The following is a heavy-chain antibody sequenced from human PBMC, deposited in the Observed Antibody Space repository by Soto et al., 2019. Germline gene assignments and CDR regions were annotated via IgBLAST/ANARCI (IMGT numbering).Heavy chain of an antibody. J-gene: IGHJ5*02. CDR2: INPNSGGT. Sequence: ASVKVSCKASGYTFTGYYMHLVRQAPGQGLEWMGWINPNSGGTNYAQKFQGRVTMTRDTSISTAYMELSRLRSDDTAVYYCARDPMYYDILTGYYTLRNWFDPWGQGTLVTVSS. V-gene: IGHV1-2*02. CDR1: GYTFTGYY. D-gene: IGHD3-9*01. CDR3: ARDPMYYDILTGYYTLRNWFDP.